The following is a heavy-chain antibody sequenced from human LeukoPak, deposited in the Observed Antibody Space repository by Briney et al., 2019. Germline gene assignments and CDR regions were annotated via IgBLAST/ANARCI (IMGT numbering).Heavy chain of an antibody. CDR1: GYTFTGYY. Sequence: GASVKVSCKASGYTFTGYYMHWVRQAPGQGLEWMGWINPNSGGTNYAQKFQGRVTMTRDTSISTAYIELSSLRSEDTAVYYCATVNRDSSSSWCYFDYWGQGTLVTVSS. CDR2: INPNSGGT. J-gene: IGHJ4*02. V-gene: IGHV1-2*02. CDR3: ATVNRDSSSSWCYFDY. D-gene: IGHD6-6*01.